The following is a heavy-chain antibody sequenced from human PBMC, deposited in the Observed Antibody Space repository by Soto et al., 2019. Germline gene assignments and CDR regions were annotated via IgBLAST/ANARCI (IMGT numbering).Heavy chain of an antibody. CDR2: VYYSGAT. CDR3: TRDKDLEPTVWGY. D-gene: IGHD7-27*01. CDR1: GDSMGSGGHY. V-gene: IGHV4-31*03. J-gene: IGHJ4*02. Sequence: KASETLSLTCIVTGDSMGSGGHYYNWIRQLPGKGLEWIGYVYYSGATHYNPSLRARATISRDTSKNQFFLRLISVTAADTAVYFCTRDKDLEPTVWGYWGQGTQVTVSS.